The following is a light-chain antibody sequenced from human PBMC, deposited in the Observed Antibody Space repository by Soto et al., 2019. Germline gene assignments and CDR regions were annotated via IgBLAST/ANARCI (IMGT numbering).Light chain of an antibody. CDR1: SSNIGSYT. V-gene: IGLV1-44*01. CDR3: ATWDGSLNGWV. CDR2: FND. Sequence: QSVLTQPPSASGTPGQRVTISCSGSSSNIGSYTTSWYQQLPGTAPKLLIFFNDQRPSGVPDRFSASKSGTSASLAISGLQSEDEADYYCATWDGSLNGWVFGGGTKVTVL. J-gene: IGLJ3*02.